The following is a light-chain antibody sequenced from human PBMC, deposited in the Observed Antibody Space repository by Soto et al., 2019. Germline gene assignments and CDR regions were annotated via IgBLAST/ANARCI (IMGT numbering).Light chain of an antibody. J-gene: IGKJ1*01. CDR1: QSISSTY. CDR3: QQYHSAPRT. V-gene: IGKV3-20*01. Sequence: EIVLTQSPGTLSLSPGERATLSCRASQSISSTYLAWYQQKTGQAPRLLIYDASTRATGIPDRFSGSGYGTDFTLTINRLEPEDYAVYHCQQYHSAPRTFGQGTKVDIK. CDR2: DAS.